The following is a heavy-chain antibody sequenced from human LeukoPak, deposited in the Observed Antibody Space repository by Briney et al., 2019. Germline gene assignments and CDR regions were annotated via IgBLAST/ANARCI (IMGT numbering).Heavy chain of an antibody. V-gene: IGHV1-8*01. D-gene: IGHD6-13*01. CDR1: GYTFTSYD. J-gene: IGHJ5*02. CDR2: MNPSSGNT. Sequence: GASVKVSCKASGYTFTSYDINWVRQATGQGLEWMGWMNPSSGNTGYAQKFQGRVTMTRNTSISTAYMELSSLRSEDTAVYYCARGGYSSSWLSGINWFDPWGRGTLVTVSS. CDR3: ARGGYSSSWLSGINWFDP.